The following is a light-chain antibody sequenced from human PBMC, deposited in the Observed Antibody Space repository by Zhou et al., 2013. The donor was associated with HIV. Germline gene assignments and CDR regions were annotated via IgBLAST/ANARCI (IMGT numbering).Light chain of an antibody. J-gene: IGKJ3*01. V-gene: IGKV3-11*01. CDR1: QSISSN. CDR3: QQRYNWPPFT. CDR2: DAS. Sequence: PGERATLSCRASQSISSNFLAWYQQKPGQAPRLLIYDASKRATGIPARFSGSGSGTDFTLTISSLEAEDFAVYYCQQRYNWPPFTFGPGTKVDI.